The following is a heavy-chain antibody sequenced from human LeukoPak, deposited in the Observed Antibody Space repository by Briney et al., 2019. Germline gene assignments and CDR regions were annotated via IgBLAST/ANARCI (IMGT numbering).Heavy chain of an antibody. CDR3: AKGVSLDYYYFDY. Sequence: GGSLRLSCAASGFTFDDYGMHWVRQAPGKGLEWVSGISWNSGSIGYADSEKGRLTISRDNAKNSLYLQINSLRAEDTALYYCAKGVSLDYYYFDYWGQGTLVTVSS. V-gene: IGHV3-9*01. CDR1: GFTFDDYG. D-gene: IGHD2/OR15-2a*01. J-gene: IGHJ4*02. CDR2: ISWNSGSI.